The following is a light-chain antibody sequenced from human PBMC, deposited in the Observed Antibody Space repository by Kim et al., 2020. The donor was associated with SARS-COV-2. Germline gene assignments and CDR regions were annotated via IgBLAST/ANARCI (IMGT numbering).Light chain of an antibody. CDR1: QDISNY. Sequence: DIQMTQSPSSLSASVGDRVTITCQASQDISNYLNWYQQKPRKAPNLVIYDASNLETGVPSRVSGSGSGTDFTFTISSLQPEDIATYYCQQYDNLPLTFGGGTKVEI. CDR3: QQYDNLPLT. CDR2: DAS. V-gene: IGKV1-33*01. J-gene: IGKJ4*01.